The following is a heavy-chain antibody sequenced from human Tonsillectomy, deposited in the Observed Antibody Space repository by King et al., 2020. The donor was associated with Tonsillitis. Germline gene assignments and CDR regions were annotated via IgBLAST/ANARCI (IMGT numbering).Heavy chain of an antibody. J-gene: IGHJ4*02. CDR3: ARVDMVATIFDY. V-gene: IGHV4-59*08. Sequence: PLQESGPGLVKPSETLSLTCTVSGGSISSYYWSWIRQPPGKGLEWIGYIYYSGSTNYNPSLKSRVTISVDTSKNQFSLKLSSVTAADTAVYYCARVDMVATIFDYWGQGTLVTVSS. CDR1: GGSISSYY. CDR2: IYYSGST. D-gene: IGHD5-12*01.